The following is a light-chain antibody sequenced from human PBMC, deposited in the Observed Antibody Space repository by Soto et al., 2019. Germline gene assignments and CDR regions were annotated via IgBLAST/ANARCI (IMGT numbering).Light chain of an antibody. CDR3: QQRSNWPPRLT. V-gene: IGKV3-11*01. CDR2: DAS. J-gene: IGKJ4*01. Sequence: EIVLTQSPATLSLSPGERATLSCRASQSVSSYLAWYQQKPGQAPRLLIYDASNRATGIPARFSGSGSGTDFTLTISSLEPEDFAVYYCQQRSNWPPRLTFGGGTRVDIK. CDR1: QSVSSY.